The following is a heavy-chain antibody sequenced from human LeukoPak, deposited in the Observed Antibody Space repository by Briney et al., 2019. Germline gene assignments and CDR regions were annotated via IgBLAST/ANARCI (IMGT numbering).Heavy chain of an antibody. D-gene: IGHD2/OR15-2a*01. CDR2: IYYSGST. CDR3: ARIIVVTSTDYFDS. J-gene: IGHJ4*02. V-gene: IGHV4-39*01. CDR1: GGSISSSSYY. Sequence: PSETLSLTCTVSGGSISSSSYYWGWIRQPPGKGLEWIGSIYYSGSTYYNPSLKSRVTISVDTSKNQFSLHLSSVTAADTALYYCARIIVVTSTDYFDSWGQGTLVTVSS.